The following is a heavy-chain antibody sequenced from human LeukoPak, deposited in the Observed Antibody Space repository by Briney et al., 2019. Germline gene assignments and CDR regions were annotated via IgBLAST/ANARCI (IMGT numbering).Heavy chain of an antibody. CDR1: GFTFSSYG. CDR2: IQYDGSNK. D-gene: IGHD4-23*01. CDR3: TKEQPYGGDY. V-gene: IGHV3-30*02. J-gene: IGHJ4*02. Sequence: PGGSLRLSCAASGFTFSSYGMHWVRQAPGKGLEWVAFIQYDGSNKYYADSVKGRFTISRDNSKNTLSLQMNSLRAEDTAMYYCTKEQPYGGDYWGQGTLVTVSS.